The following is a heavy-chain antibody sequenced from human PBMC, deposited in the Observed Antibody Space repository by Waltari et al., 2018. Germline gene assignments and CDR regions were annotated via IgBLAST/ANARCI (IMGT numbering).Heavy chain of an antibody. V-gene: IGHV4-4*07. J-gene: IGHJ6*02. CDR3: ARSKSYYYDGMDV. CDR1: GGSISDYY. CDR2: IYSTGST. Sequence: QVQLQESGPGLVKPSETLSLTCTVSGGSISDYYWSWVRQPAGKGLEWIGRIYSTGSTDDNPSLKSRVTLSVDTSKNQFSLKLSSVTAADTAVYYCARSKSYYYDGMDVWGQGTTVNVSS.